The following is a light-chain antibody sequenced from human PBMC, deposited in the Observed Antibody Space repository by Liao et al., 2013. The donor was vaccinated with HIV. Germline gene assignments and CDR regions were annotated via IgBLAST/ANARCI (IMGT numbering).Light chain of an antibody. CDR2: QDN. J-gene: IGLJ1*01. CDR1: KLGDKY. CDR3: QTWDSNLGF. V-gene: IGLV3-1*01. Sequence: SYELTQPPSVSVSPGQTASITCSGDKLGDKYACWYQQKPGQSPVLVIYQDNKRPSGIPERFSGSNSGNTATLTISGTQAMDEADYYCQTWDSNLGFFGKGTRVTVL.